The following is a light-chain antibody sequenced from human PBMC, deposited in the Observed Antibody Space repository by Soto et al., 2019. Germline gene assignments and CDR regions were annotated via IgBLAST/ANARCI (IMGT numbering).Light chain of an antibody. CDR1: QSVSSSY. Sequence: EIVLTQSPVTLSXXXXXXXXXXXRASQSVSSSYLAWYQQKPGQAPRLLIYGASSRATGIPDRFSGSGSETDFTLTISRVAPEDFAVYYCQQFVSSPYTFGQGTRLEI. CDR3: QQFVSSPYT. J-gene: IGKJ5*01. V-gene: IGKV3-20*01. CDR2: GAS.